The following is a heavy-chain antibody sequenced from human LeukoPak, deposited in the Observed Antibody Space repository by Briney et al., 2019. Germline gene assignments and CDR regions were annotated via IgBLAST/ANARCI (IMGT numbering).Heavy chain of an antibody. V-gene: IGHV1-8*02. D-gene: IGHD6-13*01. CDR2: MNPNSGNT. Sequence: ASVKVSCKASGGTFSSYAINWVRQATGQGLEWMGWMNPNSGNTGYAQKFQGRVTMTRNTSISTAYMELSSLRSEDTAVYYCARGTIAAAGTPFFDYWGQGTLVTVSS. CDR3: ARGTIAAAGTPFFDY. J-gene: IGHJ4*02. CDR1: GGTFSSYA.